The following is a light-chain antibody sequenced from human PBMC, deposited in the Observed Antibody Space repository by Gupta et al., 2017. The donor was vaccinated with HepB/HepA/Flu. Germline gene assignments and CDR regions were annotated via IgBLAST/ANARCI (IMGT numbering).Light chain of an antibody. CDR1: ETIRTS. V-gene: IGKV1-39*01. J-gene: IGKJ1*01. Sequence: DIQMTQSPSSLSASVGDRVTITCRASETIRTSLNWYQQKPNMAPKLLVSGASNLYSGVPARFSGSGSGTEFTLTITSLQPEDFATYYCQQSFIVPWTFGQGTNVETK. CDR3: QQSFIVPWT. CDR2: GAS.